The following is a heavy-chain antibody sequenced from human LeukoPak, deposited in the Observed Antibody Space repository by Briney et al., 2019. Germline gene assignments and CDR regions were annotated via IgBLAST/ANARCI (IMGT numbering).Heavy chain of an antibody. CDR3: AREKDTSLDY. Sequence: ASVKVSCKASGYIFTGYYLHWVRQAPGQGLEWMGWIKPDSDHTNYAQKFLGRVTMTRDTSISTAYMELTRLRSDDTAVYYCAREKDTSLDYWGQGTLVTVSS. V-gene: IGHV1-2*02. CDR1: GYIFTGYY. D-gene: IGHD3-16*01. CDR2: IKPDSDHT. J-gene: IGHJ4*02.